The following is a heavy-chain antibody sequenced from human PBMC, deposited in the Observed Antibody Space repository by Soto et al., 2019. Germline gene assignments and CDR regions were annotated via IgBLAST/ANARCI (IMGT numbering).Heavy chain of an antibody. CDR3: ARHGKLYDNSNVFDY. Sequence: GECLKISCKASVYSFTSYWIVWVLPIPVRGLEWMGIIYPDDSDTRYSPSFQGQVSISADRSISTAYLQWSSLTASDTAMYYCARHGKLYDNSNVFDYWGQGTLVTVSS. CDR2: IYPDDSDT. CDR1: VYSFTSYW. V-gene: IGHV5-51*01. J-gene: IGHJ4*02. D-gene: IGHD4-4*01.